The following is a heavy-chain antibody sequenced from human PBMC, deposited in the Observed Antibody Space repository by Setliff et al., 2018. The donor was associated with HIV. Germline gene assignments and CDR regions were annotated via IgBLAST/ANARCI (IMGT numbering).Heavy chain of an antibody. D-gene: IGHD6-19*01. CDR1: GYSVSSGYY. Sequence: SETLSLTCAVSGYSVSSGYYWGWIRQPPGKGLEWIGSFYHRGSTNYNPSLKSRVTISVDKSKNQFSLKISSVTAADTAVYYCARKSEGTGSGFILDYWGQGTLVTVSS. CDR2: FYHRGST. CDR3: ARKSEGTGSGFILDY. J-gene: IGHJ4*02. V-gene: IGHV4-38-2*01.